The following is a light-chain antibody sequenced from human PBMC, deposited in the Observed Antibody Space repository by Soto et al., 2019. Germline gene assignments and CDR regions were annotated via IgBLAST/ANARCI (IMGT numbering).Light chain of an antibody. CDR2: EVS. CDR1: SSDVGDFDC. CDR3: SSYSSSSTLV. V-gene: IGLV2-14*01. J-gene: IGLJ2*01. Sequence: QSALTQPASVSGSPGQSITISCTGTSSDVGDFDCVSWYQQHPGKAPKLMIYEVSDRPSGVSNRFSGSKSGDTASLTISGLQYEDEADYYCSSYSSSSTLVFGGGTKLTVL.